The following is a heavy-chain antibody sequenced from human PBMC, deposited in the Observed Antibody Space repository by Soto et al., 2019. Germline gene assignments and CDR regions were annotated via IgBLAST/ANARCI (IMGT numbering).Heavy chain of an antibody. V-gene: IGHV3-23*01. D-gene: IGHD1-1*01. Sequence: PGGSLRLSCAASGFTFSSYAMSWVRQAPGKGLEWVSAISGSGGSTYYADSAKGRFTISRDNSKNTLYLQMNSLRAEDTAVYYCARGNDDVYYYYYMDVWGKGTTVTVSS. CDR3: ARGNDDVYYYYYMDV. CDR1: GFTFSSYA. CDR2: ISGSGGST. J-gene: IGHJ6*03.